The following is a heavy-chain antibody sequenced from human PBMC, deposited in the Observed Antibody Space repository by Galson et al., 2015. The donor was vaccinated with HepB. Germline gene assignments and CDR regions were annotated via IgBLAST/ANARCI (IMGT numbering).Heavy chain of an antibody. CDR1: GFTFSNAW. Sequence: SLRLSCAASGFTFSNAWMSWVRQAPGKGLEWVGRIKSKTDGGTTDYAAPVKGRFTISRDDSKNTLYLQMNSLKTEDTAVYYCTTDIVEAGTYSGSYYYYFDYWGQGTLVTVSS. D-gene: IGHD1-26*01. CDR2: IKSKTDGGTT. CDR3: TTDIVEAGTYSGSYYYYFDY. J-gene: IGHJ4*02. V-gene: IGHV3-15*01.